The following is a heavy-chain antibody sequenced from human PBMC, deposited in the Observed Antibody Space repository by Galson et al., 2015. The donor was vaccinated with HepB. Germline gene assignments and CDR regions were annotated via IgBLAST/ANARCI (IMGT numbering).Heavy chain of an antibody. CDR2: INTNTGNP. CDR1: GYTFTSYA. V-gene: IGHV7-4-1*02. Sequence: SVKVSCKASGYTFTSYAMNWVRQAPGQGLEWMGWINTNTGNPTYAQGFTGRFVFSLDTSVSTAYLQISSLKAEDTAVYYCARDFPTRWQPDLYYFDYWGQGTLVTVSS. CDR3: ARDFPTRWQPDLYYFDY. J-gene: IGHJ4*02. D-gene: IGHD2-15*01.